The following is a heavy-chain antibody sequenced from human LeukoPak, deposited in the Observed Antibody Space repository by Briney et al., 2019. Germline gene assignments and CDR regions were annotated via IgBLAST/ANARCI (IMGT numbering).Heavy chain of an antibody. CDR3: ARDYTRGWYYYYGMDV. CDR2: ISYDGSNK. D-gene: IGHD4-11*01. Sequence: GGSLRLSCAASGFTFSSYAMHWVRQAPGKGLEWVAVISYDGSNKYYADSVKGRFTISRDNSKNTLYLQMNSLRAEDTAVYYCARDYTRGWYYYYGMDVWGQGTTVTVSS. V-gene: IGHV3-30*04. J-gene: IGHJ6*02. CDR1: GFTFSSYA.